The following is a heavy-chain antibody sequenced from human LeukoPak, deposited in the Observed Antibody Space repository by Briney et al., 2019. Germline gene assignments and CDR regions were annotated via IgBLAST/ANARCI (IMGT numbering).Heavy chain of an antibody. D-gene: IGHD3-3*01. Sequence: GGSLRLSCAASGFTFSSYGRHWVRQAPGKGLEWVAFIWYDGSNKYYADSVKGRFTISRDNSKNTLYLQMNSLRAEDTAVYYCAKDSQVSGFWSGYDMDVWGKGTTVTVSS. V-gene: IGHV3-30*02. CDR3: AKDSQVSGFWSGYDMDV. CDR1: GFTFSSYG. CDR2: IWYDGSNK. J-gene: IGHJ6*03.